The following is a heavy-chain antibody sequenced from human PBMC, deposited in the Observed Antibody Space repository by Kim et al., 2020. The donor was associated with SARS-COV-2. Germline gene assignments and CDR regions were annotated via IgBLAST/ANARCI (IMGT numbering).Heavy chain of an antibody. D-gene: IGHD3-22*01. CDR3: ANSYDSSGYYYGEDAFDI. Sequence: KGRFTISRDNAKNSRYLQMNSLRAEDTALYYCANSYDSSGYYYGEDAFDIWGQGTMVTVSS. V-gene: IGHV3-9*01. J-gene: IGHJ3*02.